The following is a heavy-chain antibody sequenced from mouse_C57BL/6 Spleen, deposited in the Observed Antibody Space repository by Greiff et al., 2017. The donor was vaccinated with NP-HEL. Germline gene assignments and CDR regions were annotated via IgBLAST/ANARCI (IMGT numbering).Heavy chain of an antibody. D-gene: IGHD1-1*01. CDR2: IYPRSGNT. J-gene: IGHJ3*01. CDR3: ARGDYGSSSPFAY. Sequence: QVHVKQSGAELARPGASVKLSCKASGYTFTSYGISWVKQRTGQGLEWIGEIYPRSGNTYYNEKFTGKATLTADKSSSTAYMELRSLTSEDSAVYFCARGDYGSSSPFAYWGQGTLVTVSA. CDR1: GYTFTSYG. V-gene: IGHV1-81*01.